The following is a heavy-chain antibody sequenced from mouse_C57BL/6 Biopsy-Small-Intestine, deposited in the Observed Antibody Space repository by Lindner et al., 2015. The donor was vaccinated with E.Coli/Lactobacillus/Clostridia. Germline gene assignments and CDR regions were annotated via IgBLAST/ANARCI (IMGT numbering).Heavy chain of an antibody. CDR3: ARCDYNREYYAMDY. D-gene: IGHD2-4*01. CDR1: GYSFTDYN. CDR2: INPNYGTT. V-gene: IGHV1-39*01. Sequence: VQLQESGPELVKPGASVKISCKASGYSFTDYNMNWVKQSNGKSLEWIGVINPNYGTTSYNQKFKGKATLTVDQSSSTAYMQLNSLTSEDSAVYYCARCDYNREYYAMDYWGQGTSVTVSS. J-gene: IGHJ4*01.